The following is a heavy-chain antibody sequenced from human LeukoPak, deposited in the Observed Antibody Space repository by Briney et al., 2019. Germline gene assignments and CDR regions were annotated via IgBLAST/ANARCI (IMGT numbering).Heavy chain of an antibody. J-gene: IGHJ4*02. CDR3: ARDEDTYYYDSSGYQGDY. V-gene: IGHV4-39*07. CDR1: GASISSSSYY. D-gene: IGHD3-22*01. Sequence: PSETLSLTCTVSGASISSSSYYWGWIRQPPGKGLEWIGSIYYSGSTDYNPSLKSRVSVSIDTSKNQFSLKLSSVTAADTAVYYCARDEDTYYYDSSGYQGDYWGQGTLVTVSS. CDR2: IYYSGST.